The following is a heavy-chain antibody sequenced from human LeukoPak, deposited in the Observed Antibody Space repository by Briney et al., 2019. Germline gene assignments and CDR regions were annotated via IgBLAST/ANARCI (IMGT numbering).Heavy chain of an antibody. V-gene: IGHV3-64D*06. D-gene: IGHD6-19*01. Sequence: GGSLRLSCSASGFIFSSYAMHWVRQAPGKGLEYVSAISSNGGSTYYADSVKGRFTISRDNSKNTLYLQMSSLRAEDTAVYYCVKGSGHQYNWFDPWGQGTLVTVSS. CDR2: ISSNGGST. J-gene: IGHJ5*02. CDR1: GFIFSSYA. CDR3: VKGSGHQYNWFDP.